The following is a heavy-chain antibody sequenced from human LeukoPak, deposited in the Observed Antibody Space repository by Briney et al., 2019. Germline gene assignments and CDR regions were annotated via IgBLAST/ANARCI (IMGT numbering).Heavy chain of an antibody. CDR1: GGTFSSYA. CDR3: ATGGRYSSSWQFHYFDY. V-gene: IGHV1-69*05. J-gene: IGHJ4*02. D-gene: IGHD6-13*01. CDR2: IIPIFGTA. Sequence: GASVKVSCKASGGTFSSYAISWVRQAPGQGLEWMGGIIPIFGTANYAQKFQGRVTITTDESTSTAYMELSSLRSEDTAVYYCATGGRYSSSWQFHYFDYWGQGTLVTVSS.